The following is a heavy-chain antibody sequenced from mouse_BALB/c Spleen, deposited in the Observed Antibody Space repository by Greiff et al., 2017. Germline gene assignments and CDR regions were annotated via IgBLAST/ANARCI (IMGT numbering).Heavy chain of an antibody. CDR2: IYPGDGDT. CDR1: GYAFSSSW. CDR3: ARFLTGTGAMDY. Sequence: VQLQQSGPELVKPGASVKISCKASGYAFSSSWMNWVKQRPGQGLEWIGRIYPGDGDTNYNGKFKGKATLTADKSSSTAYMQLSILTSVDSAVYFCARFLTGTGAMDYWGQGTSVTVSS. J-gene: IGHJ4*01. V-gene: IGHV1-82*01. D-gene: IGHD4-1*01.